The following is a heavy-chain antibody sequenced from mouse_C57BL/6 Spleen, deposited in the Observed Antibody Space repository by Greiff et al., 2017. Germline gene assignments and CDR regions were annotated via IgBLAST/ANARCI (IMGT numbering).Heavy chain of an antibody. V-gene: IGHV1-76*01. D-gene: IGHD2-5*01. CDR1: GYTFTDYY. CDR2: IYPGSGNT. Sequence: VQRVESEAELVRPGASVKLSCKASGYTFTDYYINWVKQRPGQGLEWIARIYPGSGNTYYNEKFKGKATLTAEKSSSTAYMQLSSLTSEDSAVYFCARGYSNFYFDYWGQGTTLTVSS. CDR3: ARGYSNFYFDY. J-gene: IGHJ2*01.